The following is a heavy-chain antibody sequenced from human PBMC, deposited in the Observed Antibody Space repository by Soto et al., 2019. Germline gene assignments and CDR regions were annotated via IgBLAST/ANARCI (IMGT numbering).Heavy chain of an antibody. CDR2: INPNSGGT. Sequence: ASVKVSCKASGGTFSSYTISWVRQAPGQGLEWMGWINPNSGGTNYAQKFQGWVTMTRDTSISTAYMELSRLRSDDTAVYYCARDWELLGYGMDVWGQGTTVTVSS. D-gene: IGHD1-26*01. J-gene: IGHJ6*02. CDR1: GGTFSSYT. V-gene: IGHV1-2*04. CDR3: ARDWELLGYGMDV.